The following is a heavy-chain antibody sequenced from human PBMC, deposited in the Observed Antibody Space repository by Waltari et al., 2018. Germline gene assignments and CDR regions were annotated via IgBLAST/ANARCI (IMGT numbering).Heavy chain of an antibody. D-gene: IGHD3-3*01. Sequence: QVQLQQWGAGLLTPSETLSLTCAVYGGSFSGYYWRWIRQPPGKGLEWIGEINHSGSTNYNPSLKSRVTISVDTSKNQFSLKLSSVTAADTAVYYCASRDYDFWSGYPFVDPWGQGTLVTVSS. CDR1: GGSFSGYY. V-gene: IGHV4-34*01. J-gene: IGHJ5*02. CDR2: INHSGST. CDR3: ASRDYDFWSGYPFVDP.